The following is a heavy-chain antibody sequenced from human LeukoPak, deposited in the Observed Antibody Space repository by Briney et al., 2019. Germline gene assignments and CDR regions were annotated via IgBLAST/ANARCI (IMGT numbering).Heavy chain of an antibody. V-gene: IGHV1-18*01. CDR2: ISAYNGNT. CDR3: ARASSSSDY. D-gene: IGHD6-6*01. J-gene: IGHJ4*02. Sequence: ASVKVSCKASGYTFTSYGISWVRQAPGQGLEWMGWISAYNGNTNYAQKLQGRVTVTTDTSTSTAYMELSRLRSDDTAVYYCARASSSSDYWGQGTLVTVSS. CDR1: GYTFTSYG.